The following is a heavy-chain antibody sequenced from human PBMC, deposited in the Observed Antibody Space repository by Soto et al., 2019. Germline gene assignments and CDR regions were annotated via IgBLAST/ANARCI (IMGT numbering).Heavy chain of an antibody. J-gene: IGHJ2*01. CDR3: AIDRRDCSGSNCYSRWHFDL. CDR2: IGTGGDT. CDR1: GFTFSTYD. Sequence: PGGSLRLSCAASGFTFSTYDMSWVRQARGKGLEWVSAIGTGGDTYYPDSVKGRFTISRESAKNSLYLQMNSLRVGDTAVYYCAIDRRDCSGSNCYSRWHFDLWGRGTLVTVSS. V-gene: IGHV3-13*01. D-gene: IGHD2-15*01.